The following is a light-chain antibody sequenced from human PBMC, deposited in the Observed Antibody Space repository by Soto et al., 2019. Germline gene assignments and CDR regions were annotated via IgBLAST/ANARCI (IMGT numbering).Light chain of an antibody. Sequence: QSALTQPPSASGTPGQRVTISCSGSSSNIGSKTVNWYQQLPGTAPKLLIYSNYQRSSGVPDRFSGSKSGTSASLAISGLQSEDEADYYCAAWDASLNGYVFGTGTKVTVL. V-gene: IGLV1-44*01. CDR3: AAWDASLNGYV. CDR2: SNY. CDR1: SSNIGSKT. J-gene: IGLJ1*01.